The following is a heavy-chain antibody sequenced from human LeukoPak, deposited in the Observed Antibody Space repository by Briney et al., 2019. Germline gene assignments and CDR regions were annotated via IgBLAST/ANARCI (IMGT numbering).Heavy chain of an antibody. V-gene: IGHV1-18*01. D-gene: IGHD1-26*01. Sequence: ASVKVSCKASGYTFTSYGISWVRQAPGQGLEWMGWISAYNGNTNYAQKLQGRVTMTTDTSTSTAYMELSSLRSEDTAVYYCARVRQSGSYYYYYYMDVWGKGTTVTISS. CDR3: ARVRQSGSYYYYYYMDV. J-gene: IGHJ6*03. CDR2: ISAYNGNT. CDR1: GYTFTSYG.